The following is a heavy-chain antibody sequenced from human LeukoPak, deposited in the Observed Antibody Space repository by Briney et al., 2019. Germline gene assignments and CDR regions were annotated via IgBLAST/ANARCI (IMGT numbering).Heavy chain of an antibody. Sequence: PSETLSLTCTVSGGSISSSGYHWGWIRQPPGKGLEWIASIYYSGSTYYNTSLKSRVTISVDTSKNQLSLKLSSLTAADTAVYYCARHEYSGSYYGLSWFDPWGQGTLVTVSS. V-gene: IGHV4-39*01. CDR2: IYYSGST. D-gene: IGHD1-26*01. J-gene: IGHJ5*02. CDR1: GGSISSSGYH. CDR3: ARHEYSGSYYGLSWFDP.